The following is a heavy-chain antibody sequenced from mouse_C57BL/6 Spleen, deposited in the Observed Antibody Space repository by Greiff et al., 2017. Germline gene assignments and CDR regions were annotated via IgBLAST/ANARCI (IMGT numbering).Heavy chain of an antibody. CDR2: IDPETGGT. CDR1: GYTFTDYE. D-gene: IGHD1-1*01. Sequence: QVQLQQSGAELVRPGASVTLSCKASGYTFTDYEMHWVKQTPVHGLEWIGAIDPETGGTAYNQKFKGKAILTADKSSSTAYMELRSLTSEDSAVYYCARSIITTVYFDYWGQGTTLTVSS. J-gene: IGHJ2*01. V-gene: IGHV1-15*01. CDR3: ARSIITTVYFDY.